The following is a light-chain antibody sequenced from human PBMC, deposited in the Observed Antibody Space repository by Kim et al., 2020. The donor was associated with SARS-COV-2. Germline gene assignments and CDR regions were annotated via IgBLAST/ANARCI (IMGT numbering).Light chain of an antibody. CDR1: SLRNYY. J-gene: IGLJ2*01. Sequence: SSELTQDPAVSVALGQTVRITCQGDSLRNYYATWYQQKPRQAPILVIYGKNNRPSGIPDRFSGSTSGNTASLTITGAQAGDEADYYFNSLHSNDHGVFGG. V-gene: IGLV3-19*01. CDR3: NSLHSNDHGV. CDR2: GKN.